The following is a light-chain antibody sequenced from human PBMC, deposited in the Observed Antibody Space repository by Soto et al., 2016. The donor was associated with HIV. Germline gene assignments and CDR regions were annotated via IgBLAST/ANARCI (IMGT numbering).Light chain of an antibody. J-gene: IGLJ3*02. V-gene: IGLV3-19*01. CDR3: NSRDSSGNQWV. CDR1: SLRSYY. Sequence: SSELTQDRAVSVALGQTVRITCQGDSLRSYYGSWYQQKPGQAPTLVFYGKNYRPSGIPDRFSGSTSGNTASLTITGTQAEDEADYYCNSRDSSGNQWVFGGGTKLTVL. CDR2: GKN.